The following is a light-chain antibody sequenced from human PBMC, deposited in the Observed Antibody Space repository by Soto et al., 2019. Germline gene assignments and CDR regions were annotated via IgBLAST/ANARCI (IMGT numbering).Light chain of an antibody. V-gene: IGKV3-15*01. J-gene: IGKJ5*01. CDR2: GAS. CDR3: QQSDNWPN. Sequence: EIVMTQSPVTLSVSPGERVTLYCRARQSVSSNLAWYQQKPGQTPRLLFYGASTRATGLPARFSGSGSGTAVTLTISSLQAEDFAVYYCQQSDNWPNFAQGTRLEIK. CDR1: QSVSSN.